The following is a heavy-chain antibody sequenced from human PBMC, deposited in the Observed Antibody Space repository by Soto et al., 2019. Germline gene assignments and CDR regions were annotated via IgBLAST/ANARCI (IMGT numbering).Heavy chain of an antibody. CDR1: GYSFTSYW. V-gene: IGHV5-10-1*01. CDR2: IDPSDSYT. Sequence: LGESLKISCKGSGYSFTSYWISWVRQMPGKGLEWMGRIDPSDSYTNYSPSFQGHVTISADKSISTAYLQWSSLKASDTAVYYCASSQRGYSYGVDYWGQGTLVTVSS. D-gene: IGHD5-18*01. J-gene: IGHJ4*02. CDR3: ASSQRGYSYGVDY.